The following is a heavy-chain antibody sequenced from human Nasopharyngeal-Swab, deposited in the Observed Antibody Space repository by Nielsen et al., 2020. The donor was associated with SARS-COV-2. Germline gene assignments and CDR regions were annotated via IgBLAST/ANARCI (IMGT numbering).Heavy chain of an antibody. CDR2: IYYSGST. J-gene: IGHJ6*02. CDR1: GGSISSYY. D-gene: IGHD3-10*01. V-gene: IGHV4-59*12. CDR3: ARRSREYYYGSGSYYNGYYYGMDV. Sequence: SETLSLTCTVSGGSISSYYWSWIRQPPGKGLEWIGYIYYSGSTNYNPSLKSRVTISVDKSKNQFSLKLSSVTAADTAVYYCARRSREYYYGSGSYYNGYYYGMDVWGQGTTVTVSS.